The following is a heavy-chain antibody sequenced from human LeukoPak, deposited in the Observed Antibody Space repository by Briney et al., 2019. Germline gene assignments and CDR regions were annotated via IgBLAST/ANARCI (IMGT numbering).Heavy chain of an antibody. CDR2: MNPNSGNT. V-gene: IGHV1-8*01. D-gene: IGHD3-22*01. CDR3: ARVSQTPAYYYTSGYYYHGY. J-gene: IGHJ4*02. CDR1: GYTFTSYD. Sequence: ASVKVFCKASGYTFTSYDINWVRQATGQGLEWMGWMNPNSGNTGYAQKFQGRVTMTRNTSISTAYMELSSLRSEDTAVYYCARVSQTPAYYYTSGYYYHGYWGQGTRVTVSS.